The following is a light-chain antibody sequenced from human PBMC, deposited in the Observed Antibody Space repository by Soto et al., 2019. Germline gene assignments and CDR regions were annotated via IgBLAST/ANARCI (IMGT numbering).Light chain of an antibody. Sequence: QSALTQPPSVSGAPGQSVAISCTGTSSDVGSYNRVSWYQQPPGTAPKLMIYDVNNRPSGVPDRFSGSKSGNTASLTISGLQAEDEADYYCSSYTISSTYVFRTGTKVTV. V-gene: IGLV2-18*02. CDR3: SSYTISSTYV. CDR1: SSDVGSYNR. CDR2: DVN. J-gene: IGLJ1*01.